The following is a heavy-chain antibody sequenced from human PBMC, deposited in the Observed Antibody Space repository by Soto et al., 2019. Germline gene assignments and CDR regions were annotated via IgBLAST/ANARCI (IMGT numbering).Heavy chain of an antibody. CDR3: ARSLLSSGWFDNYFDY. D-gene: IGHD6-19*01. CDR1: GGSISSSSYY. V-gene: IGHV4-39*01. Sequence: SETLSLTCTVSGGSISSSSYYWGWIRQPPGKGLEWIGSIYYSGSTYYNPSLKSRVTISVDTSKNQFSLKLSSVTAADTAVYYCARSLLSSGWFDNYFDYWGQGTLVTVSS. J-gene: IGHJ4*02. CDR2: IYYSGST.